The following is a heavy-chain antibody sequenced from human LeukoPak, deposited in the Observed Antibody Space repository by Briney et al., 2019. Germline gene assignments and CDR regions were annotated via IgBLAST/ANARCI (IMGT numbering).Heavy chain of an antibody. CDR2: TYYRSKWYN. V-gene: IGHV6-1*01. Sequence: SQTLSLTCAISGDSVSSNSAAWNWTRQSPSRGLEWLGRTYYRSKWYNDYAVSVKSRITINPDTSKNQFSLQLNSVTPEDTAVYYCARDRLVHLNNWFDPWGQGTLVTVSS. J-gene: IGHJ5*02. CDR3: ARDRLVHLNNWFDP. CDR1: GDSVSSNSAA. D-gene: IGHD2-21*01.